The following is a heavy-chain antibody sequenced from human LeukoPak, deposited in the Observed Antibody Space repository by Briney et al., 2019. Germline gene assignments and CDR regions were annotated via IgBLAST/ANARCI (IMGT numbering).Heavy chain of an antibody. D-gene: IGHD3-22*01. Sequence: PSETLSLTCTVSGGSVSSYYWSWIRQPPGKGLEWIGYIYYSGRTNYNPSLKSRVIISVDTSKNQFSLKLSSVTAADTAVYYCATFDSSGYYLFDYWGQGTLVTVSS. V-gene: IGHV4-59*08. CDR2: IYYSGRT. J-gene: IGHJ4*02. CDR3: ATFDSSGYYLFDY. CDR1: GGSVSSYY.